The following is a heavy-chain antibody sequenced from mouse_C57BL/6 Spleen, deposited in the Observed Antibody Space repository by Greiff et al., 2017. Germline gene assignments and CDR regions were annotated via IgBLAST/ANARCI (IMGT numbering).Heavy chain of an antibody. J-gene: IGHJ3*01. Sequence: EVQLQQSGPGLVKPSQSLSLTCSVTGYSITSGYYWNWIRQFPGNKLEWMGYISYDGSNNYNPSLKNRISITRDTSKNQFFLKLNSVTTEDTATYYCAREGRYDSFAYWGQGTLVTVSA. CDR1: GYSITSGYY. CDR3: AREGRYDSFAY. CDR2: ISYDGSN. V-gene: IGHV3-6*01. D-gene: IGHD2-4*01.